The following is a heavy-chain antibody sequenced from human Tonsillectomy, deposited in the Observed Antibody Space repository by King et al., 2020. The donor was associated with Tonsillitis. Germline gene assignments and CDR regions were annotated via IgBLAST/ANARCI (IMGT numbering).Heavy chain of an antibody. CDR3: ARDWDLDGSSGYDYAGGDY. Sequence: QLVQSGAEVKKPGSSVKVSCKASGGTFSSYAISWVRQAPGQGIEWMGGIIPIFGTANYAQKFQGRVTITADESTSTAYMELSSLRSEDTAVYYCARDWDLDGSSGYDYAGGDYWGQGTLVTVSS. V-gene: IGHV1-69*12. CDR2: IIPIFGTA. D-gene: IGHD3-22*01. CDR1: GGTFSSYA. J-gene: IGHJ4*02.